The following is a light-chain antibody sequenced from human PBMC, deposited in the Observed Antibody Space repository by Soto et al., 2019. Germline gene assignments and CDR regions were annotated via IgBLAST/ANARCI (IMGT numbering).Light chain of an antibody. V-gene: IGLV1-40*01. CDR3: QSYDSSRSAWV. CDR2: GNS. CDR1: SSNVVAGHD. J-gene: IGLJ3*02. Sequence: QSALTQPPSVSGSPGQTVTISCAGSSSNVVAGHDVHWYQQLPGTAPKLLIYGNSNRPSGVPDRFSGSKSGTSASLAITWLPEEEDADDYCQSYDSSRSAWVFGGGTKLTVL.